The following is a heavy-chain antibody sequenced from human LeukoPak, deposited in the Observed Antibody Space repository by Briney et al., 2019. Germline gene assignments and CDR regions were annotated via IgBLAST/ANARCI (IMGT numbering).Heavy chain of an antibody. J-gene: IGHJ4*02. V-gene: IGHV3-23*01. CDR2: ISGSGGST. D-gene: IGHD4-17*01. CDR1: GFTFSSYA. CDR3: ARDYGDYFGSLFDY. Sequence: PGGSLRLSCAASGFTFSSYAVSWVRQAPGEGLEWVSAISGSGGSTYYADSVKGRFTISRDNSKNTLYLQMNSLRAEDTAVYYCARDYGDYFGSLFDYWGQGTLVTVSS.